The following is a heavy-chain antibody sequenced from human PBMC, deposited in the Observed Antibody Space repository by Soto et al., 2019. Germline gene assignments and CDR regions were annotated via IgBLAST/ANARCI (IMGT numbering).Heavy chain of an antibody. V-gene: IGHV3-23*01. CDR2: IHGDGDYS. CDR1: GFMFSCCA. Sequence: EVQLLDSGGGLVQPGGSLRLSCAAFGFMFSCCAMSWVRQAPGKGLEWVSTIHGDGDYSHYTDSVEGRFTISRDKSRKTLYPQMNSLRGDDTAVYYCAKNRGGGSYTNWSSAVWGRGNLVTVSS. CDR3: AKNRGGGSYTNWSSAV. D-gene: IGHD1-26*01. J-gene: IGHJ2*01.